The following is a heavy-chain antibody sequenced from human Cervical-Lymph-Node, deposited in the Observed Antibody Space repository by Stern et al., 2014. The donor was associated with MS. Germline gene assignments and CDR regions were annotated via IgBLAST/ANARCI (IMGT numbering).Heavy chain of an antibody. CDR2: INPNTGNP. V-gene: IGHV7-4-1*02. CDR1: GYTFTNYA. D-gene: IGHD1-1*01. J-gene: IGHJ4*02. Sequence: QDQLVQSGSELKKPGASVKVSCKGSGYTFTNYAMTWVRQAPGQGLEWMGWINPNTGNPTYAQGFTGRFVFSLDTSVSTAYLQISGLKAEDSAIYSCARDLNSWAYWGQGTLVTVSS. CDR3: ARDLNSWAY.